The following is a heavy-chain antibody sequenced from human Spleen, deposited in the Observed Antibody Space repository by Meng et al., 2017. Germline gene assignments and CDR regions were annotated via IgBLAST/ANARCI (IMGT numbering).Heavy chain of an antibody. CDR3: ARVLAVAGIFYYYGMDV. V-gene: IGHV6-1*01. Sequence: SQTLSLTCAISGDSVSSSSTSWNWIRQSPSRGLEWLGRTYYRSKWFNDYAESVKSRITISPDTSKNHFSLQLSSVTAADTAVYYCARVLAVAGIFYYYGMDVWGQGTTVTVSS. D-gene: IGHD6-19*01. CDR1: GDSVSSSSTS. J-gene: IGHJ6*02. CDR2: TYYRSKWFN.